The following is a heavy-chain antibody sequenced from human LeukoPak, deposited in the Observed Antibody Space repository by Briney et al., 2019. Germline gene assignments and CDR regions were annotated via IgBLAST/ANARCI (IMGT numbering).Heavy chain of an antibody. CDR3: ARIFGGYDFWGEGFDP. D-gene: IGHD3/OR15-3a*01. J-gene: IGHJ5*02. CDR1: GYIFTGYY. CDR2: SSGYNGKT. V-gene: IGHV1-18*01. Sequence: ASVKVSCKASGYIFTGYYMYWVRQAPGQGLEWMGWSSGYNGKTNYAQKFQGRVAMTTDTSTSTAYMDLRSLRSDDTAVYYCARIFGGYDFWGEGFDPWGQGTLVTVSS.